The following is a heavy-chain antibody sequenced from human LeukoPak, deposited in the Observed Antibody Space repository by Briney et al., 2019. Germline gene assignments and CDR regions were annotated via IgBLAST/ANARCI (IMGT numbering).Heavy chain of an antibody. CDR2: IYPGDSDT. Sequence: GESLKISCKGSGYSFTSYWIGWVRQMPGKGLEWMGIIYPGDSDTRYSPSFQGQVTISADKSISTAYLQWSGLKASDTAMYYCARVRAGEKSHNWFDPWGQGTLVTVSS. J-gene: IGHJ5*02. V-gene: IGHV5-51*01. CDR1: GYSFTSYW. CDR3: ARVRAGEKSHNWFDP. D-gene: IGHD3-10*01.